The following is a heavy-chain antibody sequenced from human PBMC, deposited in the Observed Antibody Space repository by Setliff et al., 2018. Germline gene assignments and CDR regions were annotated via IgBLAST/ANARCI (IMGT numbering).Heavy chain of an antibody. CDR3: ARDMGYRDH. V-gene: IGHV4-61*02. CDR1: GISIRTSSDY. D-gene: IGHD5-18*01. CDR2: IHFSGTT. Sequence: KTSETLSLTCDVSGISIRTSSDYWTWIRQPAGKGLEWIGRIHFSGTTNYKPSLRSRATISLDMSKNQLSLRLTSVTAADTAIYYCARDMGYRDHWGQGALVTVSS. J-gene: IGHJ4*02.